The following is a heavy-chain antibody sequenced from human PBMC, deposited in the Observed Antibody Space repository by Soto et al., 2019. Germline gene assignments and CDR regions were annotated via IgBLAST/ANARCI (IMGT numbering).Heavy chain of an antibody. Sequence: QVQLVQSGAEVKKAGASVKVSCKASGYTFASYGISWVRQAPGQGLEWMGWISGYNGDTNYAQKLQDRVTMTTDTSTSTVYMELRSLRSDDTAVYYCARGGRGVTLYFDYWAREPWSPPPQ. CDR2: ISGYNGDT. D-gene: IGHD3-10*01. CDR3: ARGGRGVTLYFDY. V-gene: IGHV1-18*01. J-gene: IGHJ4*02. CDR1: GYTFASYG.